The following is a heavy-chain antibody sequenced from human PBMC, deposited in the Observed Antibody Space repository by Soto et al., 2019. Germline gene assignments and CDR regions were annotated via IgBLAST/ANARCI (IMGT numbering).Heavy chain of an antibody. Sequence: PSETLSLTCAVYGGSFSGYYWSWIRQPPGKGLGWIGEINHSGSTNYNPSLKSRVTISVDTSKNQFSLKLSSVTAADTAVYYCARGRRGPNCSGGSCYSNWFDPWGQGTLVTVSS. J-gene: IGHJ5*02. CDR2: INHSGST. CDR1: GGSFSGYY. CDR3: ARGRRGPNCSGGSCYSNWFDP. D-gene: IGHD2-15*01. V-gene: IGHV4-34*01.